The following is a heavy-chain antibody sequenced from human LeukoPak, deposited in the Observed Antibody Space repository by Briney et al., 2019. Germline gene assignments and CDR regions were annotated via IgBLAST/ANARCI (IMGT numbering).Heavy chain of an antibody. Sequence: ASVKVSCKASGYTFTSYGISWVRQAPGQGLEWMGWISAYNGNTNYAQKLQGRVTMTTDTSTSTAYMELRSLRSDDTAVYYCARPQLGDFWSGYPYYFDYWGQGTLVTVSS. D-gene: IGHD3-3*01. CDR3: ARPQLGDFWSGYPYYFDY. V-gene: IGHV1-18*01. CDR1: GYTFTSYG. J-gene: IGHJ4*02. CDR2: ISAYNGNT.